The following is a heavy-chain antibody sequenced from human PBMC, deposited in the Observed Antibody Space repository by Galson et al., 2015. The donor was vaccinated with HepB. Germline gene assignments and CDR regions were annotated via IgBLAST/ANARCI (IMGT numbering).Heavy chain of an antibody. CDR1: GFSFSLYS. CDR2: TSDDGKNK. Sequence: SLRLSCAASGFSFSLYSMHWVRQAPGKGLEWVAVTSDDGKNKHYAGSVKGRYTISRDNSRNTVYLQMNSLREEDTAVYYCARDLSTAYDMDYWGQGALVTVSS. V-gene: IGHV3-30*04. CDR3: ARDLSTAYDMDY. D-gene: IGHD3-9*01. J-gene: IGHJ4*02.